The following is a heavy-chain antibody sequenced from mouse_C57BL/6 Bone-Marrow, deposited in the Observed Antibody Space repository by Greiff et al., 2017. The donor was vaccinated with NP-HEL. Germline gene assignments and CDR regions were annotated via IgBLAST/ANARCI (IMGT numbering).Heavy chain of an antibody. V-gene: IGHV5-6*01. D-gene: IGHD2-2*01. CDR3: ARRGMVTTHYYAMDY. CDR1: GFTFSSYG. J-gene: IGHJ4*01. CDR2: ISSGGSYT. Sequence: EVQGVESGGDLVKPGGSLKLSCAASGFTFSSYGMSWVRQTPDKRLEWVATISSGGSYTYYPDSVKGRFTISRDNAKNTLYLQMSSLKSEDTAMYYCARRGMVTTHYYAMDYWGQGTSVTVSS.